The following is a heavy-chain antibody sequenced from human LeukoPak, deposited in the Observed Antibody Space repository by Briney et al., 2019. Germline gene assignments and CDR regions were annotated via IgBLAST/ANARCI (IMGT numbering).Heavy chain of an antibody. CDR1: GYTFTSYD. CDR2: MNPNSGNT. Sequence: ASVKVSCKASGYTFTSYDINWVRQATGQGLEWMGWMNPNSGNTGYAQKFQGRVTMTTDTSTSTAYMELRSLRSDDTAVYYCARGQYSGYDYTPFDYWGQGTLVTVSS. V-gene: IGHV1-8*01. CDR3: ARGQYSGYDYTPFDY. J-gene: IGHJ4*02. D-gene: IGHD5-12*01.